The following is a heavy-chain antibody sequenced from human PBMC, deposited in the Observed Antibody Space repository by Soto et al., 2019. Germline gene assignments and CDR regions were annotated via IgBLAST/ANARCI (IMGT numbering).Heavy chain of an antibody. V-gene: IGHV1-69*06. J-gene: IGHJ5*02. CDR2: VIPIFGTA. CDR3: AEAVAGRNWFDP. Sequence: SVKVSCKASGGTFSSYAISWVRQAPGQGLEWMGGVIPIFGTANYAQKFQGRVTITADKSTSTAYMELSSLRSEDTAVYYCAEAVAGRNWFDPWGQGTLVTVSS. D-gene: IGHD6-19*01. CDR1: GGTFSSYA.